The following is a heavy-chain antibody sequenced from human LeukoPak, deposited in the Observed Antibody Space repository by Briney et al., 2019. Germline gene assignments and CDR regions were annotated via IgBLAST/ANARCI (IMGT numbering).Heavy chain of an antibody. CDR2: ISSNGGST. Sequence: GGPLRLSCAASGFTFSSYAMHWVRQAPGKGLEYVSAISSNGGSTYYANSVKGRFTISRDNSKNTLYLQMGSLRAEDMAVYYCARGIGSGSYYSYYFDYWGQGTLVTGSS. D-gene: IGHD3-10*01. V-gene: IGHV3-64*01. CDR1: GFTFSSYA. CDR3: ARGIGSGSYYSYYFDY. J-gene: IGHJ4*02.